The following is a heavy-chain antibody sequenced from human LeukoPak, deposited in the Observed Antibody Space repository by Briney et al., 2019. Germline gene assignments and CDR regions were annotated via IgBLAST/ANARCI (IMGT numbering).Heavy chain of an antibody. V-gene: IGHV5-51*01. J-gene: IGHJ4*02. CDR3: ARQNDFRLDY. Sequence: GESLKISCKGSGYTFSSYWIGWVRQMPGKGLEWMGIIYPGDSDTRYSPSLQGQFTISVDTSIGTAYLQWSSLKASDTAIYYCARQNDFRLDYWGQGTLVAVSS. CDR1: GYTFSSYW. CDR2: IYPGDSDT. D-gene: IGHD3-3*01.